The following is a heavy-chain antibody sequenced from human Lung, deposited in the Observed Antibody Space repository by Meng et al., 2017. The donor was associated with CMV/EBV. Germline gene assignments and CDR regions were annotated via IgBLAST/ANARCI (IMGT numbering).Heavy chain of an antibody. V-gene: IGHV3-66*01. CDR1: GFSVNDKY. CDR3: TGDSQLHPNLDY. D-gene: IGHD3-10*01. Sequence: VRLLWAGGGLVQPGGSLRLSCATSGFSVNDKYLSWVRQPPGKGLEWVSIIYRGDNTYYADSVKGRFTVSRDNSKNTMYLQMNSLRVEDTAVYYCTGDSQLHPNLDYWGQGTLVTVSS. J-gene: IGHJ4*02. CDR2: IYRGDNT.